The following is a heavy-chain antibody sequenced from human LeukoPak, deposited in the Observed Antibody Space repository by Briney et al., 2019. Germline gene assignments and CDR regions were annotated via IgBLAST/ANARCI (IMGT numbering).Heavy chain of an antibody. Sequence: TAGGSLRLSCAASGFTFSDYYMTWIRQAPGKGLEWLSYISNSGSSVFYADSVMGRFTVSRDNAKRSLYLQIKSLRDDDTAVYHCALGTINKDYYFGMDVWSQGTTVTVSS. CDR2: ISNSGSSV. CDR3: ALGTINKDYYFGMDV. J-gene: IGHJ6*02. D-gene: IGHD2-8*01. CDR1: GFTFSDYY. V-gene: IGHV3-11*01.